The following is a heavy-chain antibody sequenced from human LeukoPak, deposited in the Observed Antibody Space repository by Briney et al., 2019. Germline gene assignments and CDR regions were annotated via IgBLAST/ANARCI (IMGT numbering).Heavy chain of an antibody. V-gene: IGHV4-4*07. Sequence: KPSETLSLTCTVSGGSISSYYWSWLRQPAGKGLEWLGRIYTSGSTNYNPSLKSRVTMSVDTSKTQFSLKLSSVTAADTALYYCARGLPTTGQDLYYFDYWGQGTQVTVSS. CDR3: ARGLPTTGQDLYYFDY. CDR2: IYTSGST. D-gene: IGHD1-1*01. CDR1: GGSISSYY. J-gene: IGHJ4*02.